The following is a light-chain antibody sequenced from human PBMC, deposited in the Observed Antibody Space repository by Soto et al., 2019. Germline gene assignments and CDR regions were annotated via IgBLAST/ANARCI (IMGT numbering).Light chain of an antibody. V-gene: IGKV1-9*01. CDR2: AAS. CDR1: QGISSY. J-gene: IGKJ4*01. Sequence: IQLTQSPSSLSASVGDRVTITCRASQGISSYLAWYQQKPGKAPKLLIYAASTLQSGVPSRFSGSESGTDFTLTISSLQPEDFATYYCRQVTFGGGTKVDIK. CDR3: RQVT.